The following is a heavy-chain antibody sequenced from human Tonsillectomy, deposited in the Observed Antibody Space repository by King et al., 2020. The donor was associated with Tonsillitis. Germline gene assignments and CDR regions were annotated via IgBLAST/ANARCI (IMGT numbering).Heavy chain of an antibody. Sequence: VQLVESGGGLVQPGGSLRLSCAASRFTFSNYVMSWVRQAPGKGLEWVSAISGSGANTYYADSVKGRFTISRDNSKNTLYLQMSSLRAEDTAVYYCTKDLHHDTLTGSGYGYYYGMDVWGQGTTVTVSS. V-gene: IGHV3-23*04. J-gene: IGHJ6*02. CDR2: ISGSGANT. CDR3: TKDLHHDTLTGSGYGYYYGMDV. D-gene: IGHD3-9*01. CDR1: RFTFSNYV.